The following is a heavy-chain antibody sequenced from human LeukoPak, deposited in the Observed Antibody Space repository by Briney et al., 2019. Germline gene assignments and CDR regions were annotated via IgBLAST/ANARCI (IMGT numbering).Heavy chain of an antibody. V-gene: IGHV3-21*01. CDR1: GFTFSSYS. CDR2: ISSSSSYI. CDR3: AKVKGDSSSPNWFDP. J-gene: IGHJ5*02. D-gene: IGHD6-6*01. Sequence: GGSLRLSCAASGFTFSSYSMNWVRQAPGKGLEWVSSISSSSSYIYYADSVKGRFTISRDNAKNSLYLQMNSLRAEDTAVYYCAKVKGDSSSPNWFDPWGQGTLVTVSS.